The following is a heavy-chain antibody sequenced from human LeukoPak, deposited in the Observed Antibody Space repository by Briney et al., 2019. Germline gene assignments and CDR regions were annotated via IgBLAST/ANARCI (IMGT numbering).Heavy chain of an antibody. CDR3: ARRGEAMDPFDY. J-gene: IGHJ4*02. D-gene: IGHD5-18*01. V-gene: IGHV5-51*01. CDR1: GYGFTSYW. Sequence: GASLKISCKDSGYGFTSYWIGWVRQMPGKGLEWMGIIYPGDSDTRYSPSFQGKVTISADESINTAYLQWSSLKASNTAIYYCARRGEAMDPFDYWGQGTLVTVSS. CDR2: IYPGDSDT.